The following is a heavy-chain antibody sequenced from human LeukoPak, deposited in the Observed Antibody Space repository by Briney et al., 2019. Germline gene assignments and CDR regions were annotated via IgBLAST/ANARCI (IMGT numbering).Heavy chain of an antibody. CDR3: AIMHGYYDGSGYWVQ. D-gene: IGHD3-22*01. CDR1: GFIFSSYG. V-gene: IGHV3-23*01. J-gene: IGHJ4*02. CDR2: ITTSGATT. Sequence: GGSLRLSCAASGFIFSSYGMSWVRQAPGKGLEWVSFITTSGATTSYADSVKGRFTISRDNPRNTLYMQMNSLRDEDTALYYCAIMHGYYDGSGYWVQWGQGTLVTVSS.